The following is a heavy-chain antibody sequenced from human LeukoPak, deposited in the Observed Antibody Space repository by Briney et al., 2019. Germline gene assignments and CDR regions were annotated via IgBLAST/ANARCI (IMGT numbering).Heavy chain of an antibody. Sequence: PSETLSLTCTVSGGSISSYYWNWIRQPAGKGLEWNGRIYTSGSTNYNPSLKSRVTMSVDTSKNQFSLKLSSVTAADTAVYYCARSGYCSSTSCFWFDPWGQGTLVTVSS. CDR1: GGSISSYY. J-gene: IGHJ5*02. D-gene: IGHD2-2*01. CDR3: ARSGYCSSTSCFWFDP. CDR2: IYTSGST. V-gene: IGHV4-4*07.